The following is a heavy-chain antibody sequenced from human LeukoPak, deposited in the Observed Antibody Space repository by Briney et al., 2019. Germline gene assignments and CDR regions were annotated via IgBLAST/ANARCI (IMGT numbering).Heavy chain of an antibody. CDR3: TTGGYCNFSSCHGNDY. CDR1: TFSXXX. V-gene: IGHV3-15*01. D-gene: IGHD2-2*01. J-gene: IGHJ4*02. Sequence: TFSXXXMNWXXQAXGXXXXXXXCXKXKVDGGTTDYAAPVKGEFTISRDDSKNTLYLQMNSLNTEDTAVYYCTTGGYCNFSSCHGNDYWGQGTLVTVSS. CDR2: XKXKVDGGTT.